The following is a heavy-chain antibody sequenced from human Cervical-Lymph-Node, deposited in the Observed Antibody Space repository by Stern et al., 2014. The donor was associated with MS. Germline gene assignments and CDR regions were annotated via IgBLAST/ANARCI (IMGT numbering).Heavy chain of an antibody. J-gene: IGHJ4*02. D-gene: IGHD3-9*01. Sequence: VQLEESGAEVKKPGSSVKVSCKASGGTFRNYAISWVRQAPGQGLEWMGGIIPIFGTANYAQKFQGRVTITADESTSTAYMELSSLRFEDTAVYYCARGWSYDILTGYSYWGQGTLVTVSS. V-gene: IGHV1-69*01. CDR3: ARGWSYDILTGYSY. CDR1: GGTFRNYA. CDR2: IIPIFGTA.